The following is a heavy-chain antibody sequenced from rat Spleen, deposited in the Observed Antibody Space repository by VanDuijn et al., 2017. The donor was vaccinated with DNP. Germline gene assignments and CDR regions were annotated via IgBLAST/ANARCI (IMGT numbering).Heavy chain of an antibody. Sequence: EVQLQESGSGLVKPSQSLSLTCSVTGYSITSNYWGWIRKFPGNKMEYIGHISYSGSTNYNPSLKSRISITRDTSKNHFFLHLNSVTTEDIATYYCARGVSSYYGYNSYWYFDFWGPGTMVTVSS. CDR2: ISYSGST. D-gene: IGHD1-9*01. V-gene: IGHV3-1*01. CDR3: ARGVSSYYGYNSYWYFDF. J-gene: IGHJ1*01. CDR1: GYSITSNY.